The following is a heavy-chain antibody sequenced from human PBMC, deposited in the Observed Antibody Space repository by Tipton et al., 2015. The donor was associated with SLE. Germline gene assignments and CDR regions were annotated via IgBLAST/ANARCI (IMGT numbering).Heavy chain of an antibody. D-gene: IGHD1-26*01. CDR1: GGSISSSSYY. CDR2: IYYSGST. J-gene: IGHJ4*02. CDR3: ARGRSTWGY. Sequence: LRLSCTVSGGSISSSSYYWGWIRQPPGKGLEGIGSIYYSGSTYYNPSLKSRVTISVDTSKNQFSLKLSSVTAADTAVYYCARGRSTWGYWGQGTLVNVSS. V-gene: IGHV4-39*07.